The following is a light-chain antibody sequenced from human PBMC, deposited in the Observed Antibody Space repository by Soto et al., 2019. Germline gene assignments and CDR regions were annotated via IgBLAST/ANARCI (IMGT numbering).Light chain of an antibody. CDR3: GTWDSGLSVWV. CDR2: DND. J-gene: IGLJ3*02. CDR1: SSNIGNNY. V-gene: IGLV1-51*01. Sequence: QSVLTQPPSVSAAPGQKVTISCSGSSSNIGNNYVAWYQQLPGTAPKLFIYDNDKRPSGIPDRFSGSKSGTSATLGIIGLQTGDEADYYCGTWDSGLSVWVFGGGTKLTVL.